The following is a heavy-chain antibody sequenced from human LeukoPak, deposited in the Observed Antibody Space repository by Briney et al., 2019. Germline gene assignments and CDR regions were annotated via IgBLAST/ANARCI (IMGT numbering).Heavy chain of an antibody. CDR2: IYYSGST. CDR3: ARQGFGPDSSSWYLVGISPRQLNWFDP. Sequence: PSETLSLTCTVSGGSISSSSYYWGWIRQPPGKGLEWIGSIYYSGSTYYNPSLKSRVTISVDTSKNQFSLKLSSVTAADTAVYYCARQGFGPDSSSWYLVGISPRQLNWFDPWGQGTLVTVSS. V-gene: IGHV4-39*01. D-gene: IGHD6-13*01. J-gene: IGHJ5*02. CDR1: GGSISSSSYY.